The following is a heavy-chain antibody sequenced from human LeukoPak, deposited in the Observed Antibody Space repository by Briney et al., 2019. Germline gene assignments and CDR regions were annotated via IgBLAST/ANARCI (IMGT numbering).Heavy chain of an antibody. J-gene: IGHJ3*02. CDR2: ISSSSNYI. D-gene: IGHD6-19*01. V-gene: IGHV3-21*01. Sequence: GGSLRLSCAVSGFSFSIYSMNWVRQAPGKGLEWVSSISSSSNYIYYADSVKGRFTISRDNAKNSLYLQMNSLRAEDTAVYYCANIAVAGRDAFDIWGQGTMVTVSS. CDR1: GFSFSIYS. CDR3: ANIAVAGRDAFDI.